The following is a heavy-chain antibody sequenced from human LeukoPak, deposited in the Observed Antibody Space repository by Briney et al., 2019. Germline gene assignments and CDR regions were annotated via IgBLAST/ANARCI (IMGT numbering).Heavy chain of an antibody. D-gene: IGHD3-16*01. Sequence: MSSETLSLTCTVSGGSISSGGYYWSWIRQHPGKGLEWIGYIYYSGSTYYNPSLKSRVTISVDTSKNQFSLKLSSVTAADTAVYYCARVAYDYVWGSYRIPNWFDPWGQGTLVTVSS. CDR1: GGSISSGGYY. CDR2: IYYSGST. J-gene: IGHJ5*02. V-gene: IGHV4-31*03. CDR3: ARVAYDYVWGSYRIPNWFDP.